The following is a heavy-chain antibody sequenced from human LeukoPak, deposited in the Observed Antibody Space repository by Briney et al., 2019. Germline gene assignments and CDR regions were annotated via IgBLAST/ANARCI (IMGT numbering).Heavy chain of an antibody. J-gene: IGHJ4*02. V-gene: IGHV1-18*01. CDR2: IDTDNGNT. CDR1: GYTFTTYG. CDR3: ARDAMKVRPTPDY. Sequence: ASVKVSCKTSGYTFTTYGISWVRQAPGQGLEWMGYIDTDNGNTNYAQRFQGRVTMTTDTSTSTAYVEVKTLTSDDTAVYYCARDAMKVRPTPDYWGQGTPVTVSS. D-gene: IGHD1-1*01.